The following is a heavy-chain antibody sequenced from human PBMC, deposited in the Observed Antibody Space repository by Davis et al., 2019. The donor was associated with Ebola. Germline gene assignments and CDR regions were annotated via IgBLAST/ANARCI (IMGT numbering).Heavy chain of an antibody. J-gene: IGHJ4*02. CDR3: GRRDTSGYYYGD. Sequence: GESLKISCAASGFTFSSYWMHWVRQAPGKGLVWVSRINSDGSSTSYADSVKGRFTISRDNAKNTLYLQMNSLRAEDTAVYYCGRRDTSGYYYGDWGQGTLVTVSS. CDR2: INSDGSST. CDR1: GFTFSSYW. D-gene: IGHD3-22*01. V-gene: IGHV3-74*01.